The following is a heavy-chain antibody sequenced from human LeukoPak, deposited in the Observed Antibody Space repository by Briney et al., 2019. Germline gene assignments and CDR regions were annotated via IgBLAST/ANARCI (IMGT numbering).Heavy chain of an antibody. J-gene: IGHJ6*02. CDR3: ARGYSYGSDYYYGMDV. CDR2: ISGYNGNT. D-gene: IGHD5-18*01. CDR1: AYTFTSYA. V-gene: IGHV1-18*01. Sequence: ASVKVSCKASAYTFTSYAISWVRQAPGQGLEWIGWISGYNGNTKYAQKVQGRVTMTTDTSTSTAYMELRSLRSDDTAVYYCARGYSYGSDYYYGMDVWGQGTTVTVSS.